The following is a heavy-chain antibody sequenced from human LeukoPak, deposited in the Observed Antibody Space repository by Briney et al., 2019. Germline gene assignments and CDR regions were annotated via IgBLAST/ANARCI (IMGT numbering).Heavy chain of an antibody. D-gene: IGHD3-9*01. CDR2: IRGSGGST. Sequence: PGGSLRLSWAPSGLTFTSGAVRWVRQAPGGGRGWVSVIRGSGGSTYYEDSVRRRFTISTDNYKNTMYLQMNSLRAEDTAVYYCAKDILTGHYAIFDYWGQGTLVTVSS. CDR3: AKDILTGHYAIFDY. V-gene: IGHV3-23*01. CDR1: GLTFTSGA. J-gene: IGHJ4*02.